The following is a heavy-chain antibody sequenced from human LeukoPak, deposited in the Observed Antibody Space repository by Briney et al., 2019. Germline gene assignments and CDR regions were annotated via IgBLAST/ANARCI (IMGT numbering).Heavy chain of an antibody. J-gene: IGHJ4*02. CDR1: GYSISRGYY. D-gene: IGHD2-2*02. Sequence: SETLSLTCAVSGYSISRGYYWGWIRQPPGKGLEWIGSIYHSGCIYYNPSLKSRVTISGDTSKSQFSLKLSSVTAADTAVYYCARHDCSSTSCYTSPFDYWGQGTLVTVSS. CDR2: IYHSGCI. V-gene: IGHV4-38-2*01. CDR3: ARHDCSSTSCYTSPFDY.